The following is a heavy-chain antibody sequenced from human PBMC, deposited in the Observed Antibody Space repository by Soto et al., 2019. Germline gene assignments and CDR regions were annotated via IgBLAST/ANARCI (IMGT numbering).Heavy chain of an antibody. Sequence: GGSLRLSCAASGFTFSSYSMNWVRQAPGKGLEWVSSISSSSSYIYYADSVKGRLTISRDNAKNSLYLQMNSLRAEDTAVYYCARVRRPLEPQLVTYYYYYGMDVWGQGTTVTVSS. CDR2: ISSSSSYI. CDR3: ARVRRPLEPQLVTYYYYYGMDV. V-gene: IGHV3-21*01. CDR1: GFTFSSYS. D-gene: IGHD6-13*01. J-gene: IGHJ6*02.